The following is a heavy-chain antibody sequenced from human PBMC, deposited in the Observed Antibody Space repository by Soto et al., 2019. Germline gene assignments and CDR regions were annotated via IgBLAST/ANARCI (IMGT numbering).Heavy chain of an antibody. J-gene: IGHJ4*02. D-gene: IGHD3-16*01. V-gene: IGHV3-33*01. CDR2: IWYDGSNK. CDR3: ARDWTFGGPQGYFDY. Sequence: QVQLVESGGGVVQPGRSLRLSCAASGFTFSSYGMHWVRQAPGKGLEWVAVIWYDGSNKYYADSVKGRFTISRDNSKNTLYLQMNSLRAEDTAVYYYARDWTFGGPQGYFDYWGQGTLVTVSS. CDR1: GFTFSSYG.